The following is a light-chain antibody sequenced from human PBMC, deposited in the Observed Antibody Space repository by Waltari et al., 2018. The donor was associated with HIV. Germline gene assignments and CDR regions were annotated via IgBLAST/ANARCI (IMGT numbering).Light chain of an antibody. CDR1: QDIKTE. CDR2: AAS. Sequence: DIQLTQSPSSLSASPGDTITITCLTSQDIKTELNWYQQKPGTAPKLLFYAASGFQSGVPARISGSGSGTDFTLTINTLQPDDSATYFCQQSHSVPFTFGAGTKVDVK. V-gene: IGKV1-39*01. CDR3: QQSHSVPFT. J-gene: IGKJ4*01.